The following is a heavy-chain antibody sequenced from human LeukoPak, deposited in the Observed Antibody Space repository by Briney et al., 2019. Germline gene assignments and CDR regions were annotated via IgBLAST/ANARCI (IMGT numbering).Heavy chain of an antibody. CDR1: GFTFSSYG. CDR3: ARDRSYYDSSGYYNYYFDY. CDR2: IWYDGSNK. Sequence: GGSLRLSCAASGFTFSSYGMHWVRQAPGKGLEWVAVIWYDGSNKYYADSVRGRFTISRDNSKNTLYLQMNSLRAEDTAVYYCARDRSYYDSSGYYNYYFDYWGQGTLVTVSS. D-gene: IGHD3-22*01. V-gene: IGHV3-33*01. J-gene: IGHJ4*02.